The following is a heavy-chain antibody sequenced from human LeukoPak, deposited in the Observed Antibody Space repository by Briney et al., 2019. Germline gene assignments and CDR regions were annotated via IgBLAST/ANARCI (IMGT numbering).Heavy chain of an antibody. V-gene: IGHV5-10-1*01. J-gene: IGHJ4*02. CDR1: GYSFTSYW. Sequence: KSLKISCKGSGYSFTSYWISWVRQMPGKGLEWMGRIDPSDSYTNYSPSFQGHVTISVDKSISTAYLQWSSLKASDTAMYYCARRLQRHFDYWGQGTLVTVSS. D-gene: IGHD2-15*01. CDR2: IDPSDSYT. CDR3: ARRLQRHFDY.